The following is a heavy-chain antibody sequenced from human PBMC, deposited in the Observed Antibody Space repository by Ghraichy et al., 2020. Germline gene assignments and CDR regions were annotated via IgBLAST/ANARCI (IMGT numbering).Heavy chain of an antibody. CDR2: IYYSGST. D-gene: IGHD5-18*01. J-gene: IGHJ4*02. CDR3: ARGRYSYREYYFDY. Sequence: SETLSLTCTVSGGSISSYYWSWIRQPPGKGLEWIGYIYYSGSTNYNPSLKSRVTISVDTSKNQFSLKLSSVTAADTAVYYCARGRYSYREYYFDYWGQGTLVTVSS. CDR1: GGSISSYY. V-gene: IGHV4-59*01.